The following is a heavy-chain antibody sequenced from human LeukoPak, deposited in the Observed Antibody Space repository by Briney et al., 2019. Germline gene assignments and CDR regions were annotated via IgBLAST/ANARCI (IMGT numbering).Heavy chain of an antibody. Sequence: SETLSLTCAVYGGSFSGYYWSWIRQPPGKGLEWIGEINHSGSTNYNPSLKSRVTISVDTSKNQSSLKLSSVTAADPAVYYCAGGYYDSSFDYWGQGTLVTVSS. D-gene: IGHD3-22*01. CDR1: GGSFSGYY. CDR2: INHSGST. CDR3: AGGYYDSSFDY. V-gene: IGHV4-34*01. J-gene: IGHJ4*02.